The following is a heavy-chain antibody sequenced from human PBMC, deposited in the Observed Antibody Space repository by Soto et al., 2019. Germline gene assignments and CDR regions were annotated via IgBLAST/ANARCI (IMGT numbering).Heavy chain of an antibody. CDR1: GFTFSSYA. D-gene: IGHD1-1*01. Sequence: GESLKISCAASGFTFSSYAMSWVRQAPGKGLEWVSSISGSGGGTYYADSVKGRFTFSRDNSKNTLYLQMNSLRAEDTAVYYCAKFGMATTKRSTPYYIDYWGQGALVTVSS. CDR3: AKFGMATTKRSTPYYIDY. V-gene: IGHV3-23*01. CDR2: ISGSGGGT. J-gene: IGHJ4*02.